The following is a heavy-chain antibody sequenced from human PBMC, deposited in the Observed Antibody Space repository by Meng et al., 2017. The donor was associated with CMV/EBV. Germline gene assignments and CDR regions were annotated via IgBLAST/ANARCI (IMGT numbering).Heavy chain of an antibody. CDR2: INPNSGGT. V-gene: IGHV1-2*02. J-gene: IGHJ4*02. CDR1: GYTFTGYY. D-gene: IGHD6-6*01. Sequence: ASLKVSCKASGYTFTGYYMHWVRQAPGQGLEWMGWINPNSGGTNYAQKFQGRVTMTRDTSISTAYMELSRLRSDDTAVYYCARVREYSSSSEFDYWGQGTLVTVSS. CDR3: ARVREYSSSSEFDY.